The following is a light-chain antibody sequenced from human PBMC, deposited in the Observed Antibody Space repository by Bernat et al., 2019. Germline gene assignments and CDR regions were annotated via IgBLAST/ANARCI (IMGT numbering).Light chain of an antibody. J-gene: IGLJ1*01. CDR3: QAWESSNASYV. Sequence: SYELTQPPSVSVSPGQTASITCSGDKLGDKYACWYQQKPGQSPVLVIYQDSKRPSGYPERFSGSNSGNTATLTISGTQAMDEADYYCQAWESSNASYVFGTGSKVTVL. CDR1: KLGDKY. CDR2: QDS. V-gene: IGLV3-1*01.